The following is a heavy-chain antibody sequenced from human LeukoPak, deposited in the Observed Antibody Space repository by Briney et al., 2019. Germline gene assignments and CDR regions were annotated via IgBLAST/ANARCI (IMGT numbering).Heavy chain of an antibody. Sequence: PGGSLRLSCAASGFTFSSYEMSGVRQAPGKGLERVSYISSSGSTIYYADSLKGRFTTSRNNTKNSLYMQMNSMRAEDTAVYYCARLVVAANYGMDVWGKGTTVTVSS. D-gene: IGHD2-15*01. V-gene: IGHV3-48*03. CDR3: ARLVVAANYGMDV. CDR1: GFTFSSYE. CDR2: ISSSGSTI. J-gene: IGHJ6*04.